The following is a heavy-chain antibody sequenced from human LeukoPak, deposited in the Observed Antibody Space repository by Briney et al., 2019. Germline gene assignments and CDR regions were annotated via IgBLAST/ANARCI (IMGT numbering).Heavy chain of an antibody. CDR1: GYTLTDLS. V-gene: IGHV1-24*01. J-gene: IGHJ5*02. Sequence: GASVKVSCKVSGYTLTDLSMHWVRQAPGKGLEWVGGFDPEDGETIYAQKFQGRVTMTEDTSTDTAYMELSSLRSEDTAVYYCAILPEDIVVPSDANILDPWGQGTLVTVSS. CDR3: AILPEDIVVPSDANILDP. CDR2: FDPEDGET. D-gene: IGHD2-2*01.